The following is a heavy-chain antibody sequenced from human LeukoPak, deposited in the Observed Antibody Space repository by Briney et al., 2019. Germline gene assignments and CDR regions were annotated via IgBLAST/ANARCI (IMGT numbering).Heavy chain of an antibody. J-gene: IGHJ5*02. Sequence: GGSLRLSCAASGFTFSSNSMNWVRQAPGKGLEWVSFISSSSSHIYCADSVKGRFTISRDNAKNSLYLQMNSLRAEDTAVYYCARGGGPFDPWGQGTLVTVSS. CDR3: ARGGGPFDP. CDR2: ISSSSSHI. CDR1: GFTFSSNS. V-gene: IGHV3-21*01. D-gene: IGHD3-16*01.